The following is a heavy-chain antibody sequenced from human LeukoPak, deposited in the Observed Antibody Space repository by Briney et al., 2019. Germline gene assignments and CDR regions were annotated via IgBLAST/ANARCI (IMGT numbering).Heavy chain of an antibody. CDR2: ISSSSSYI. V-gene: IGHV3-21*01. CDR3: ARLLEAASFDF. J-gene: IGHJ4*02. Sequence: GGSLRPSCAVYGFTFSSFGMNWVRQGPGKGLEWVSSISSSSSYIYYADAEKGRCTMSRDNAKNALYLQMNSLRAEDTAVYYCARLLEAASFDFWGQGTPVPVSS. CDR1: GFTFSSFG. D-gene: IGHD6-13*01.